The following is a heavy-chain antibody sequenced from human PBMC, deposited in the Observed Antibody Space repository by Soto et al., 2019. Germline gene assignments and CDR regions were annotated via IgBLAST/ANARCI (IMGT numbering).Heavy chain of an antibody. D-gene: IGHD3-16*01. CDR2: IYSGGST. J-gene: IGHJ4*02. Sequence: EVQLVESGGGLIQPGGSLRLSCAGSRLTVSSNYMSWVRQAPGKGLEWVSVIYSGGSTYYADSVKGRFTISRDNSKNTLYLQMNSLRAEDTAVYYCARFGVQRGYFDYWGQGTLVTVSS. CDR1: RLTVSSNY. CDR3: ARFGVQRGYFDY. V-gene: IGHV3-53*01.